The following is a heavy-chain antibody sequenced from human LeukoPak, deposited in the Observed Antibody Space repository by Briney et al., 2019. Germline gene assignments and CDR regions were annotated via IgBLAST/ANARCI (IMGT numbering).Heavy chain of an antibody. J-gene: IGHJ3*02. CDR1: GYIFTDYY. CDR3: ARPLVGATKNAFDI. D-gene: IGHD1-26*01. V-gene: IGHV1/OR15-1*04. CDR2: INPNSGNT. Sequence: ASVKVSCKASGYIFTDYYMHWVRQAPGQELGWMGRINPNSGNTGYAQKFQGRVTITRNTSISTAYMELSSLRSEDTAVYYCARPLVGATKNAFDIWGQGTMVTVSS.